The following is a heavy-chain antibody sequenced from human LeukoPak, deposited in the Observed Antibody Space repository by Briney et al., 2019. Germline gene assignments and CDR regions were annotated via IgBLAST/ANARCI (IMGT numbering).Heavy chain of an antibody. CDR2: IDRSGDYI. CDR1: GFTFSSYS. V-gene: IGHV3-21*01. Sequence: GGSLRLSCAASGFTFSSYSMNWVRQAPGKGLEWVSSIDRSGDYIYYADSVRGRFTVSRDNAKNSVDLQMNSLRDEDTAVYYCARETATTPVGYYGMDVWGQGTTVTVSS. CDR3: ARETATTPVGYYGMDV. D-gene: IGHD1-26*01. J-gene: IGHJ6*02.